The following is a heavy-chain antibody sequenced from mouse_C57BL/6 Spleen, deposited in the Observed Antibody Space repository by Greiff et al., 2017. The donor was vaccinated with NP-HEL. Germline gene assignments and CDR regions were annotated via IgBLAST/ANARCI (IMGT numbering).Heavy chain of an antibody. CDR1: GFSLTSYG. D-gene: IGHD2-1*01. V-gene: IGHV2-2*01. CDR2: IWSGGST. CDR3: ARGGYYGNYGDAMDY. Sequence: VHLVESGPGLVQPSQSLSITCTVSGFSLTSYGVHWVRQSPGKGLEWLGVIWSGGSTDYNAAFISRLSISKDNSKSQVFFKMNSLQADDTAIYYCARGGYYGNYGDAMDYWGQGTSVTVSS. J-gene: IGHJ4*01.